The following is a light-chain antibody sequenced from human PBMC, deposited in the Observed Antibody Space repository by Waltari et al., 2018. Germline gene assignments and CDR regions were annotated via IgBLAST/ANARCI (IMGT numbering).Light chain of an antibody. J-gene: IGLJ1*01. Sequence: QSALTQPRSVSGSPGQSVTISCTGTSSDVGAYNYVSWYQHLPGKAPKLMIYGVRKRPSGVPDRFSGAKSGNTASLTISGLQAEDEADYYCCSYAGSSRLFVFGGGTKVSVL. CDR1: SSDVGAYNY. V-gene: IGLV2-11*01. CDR2: GVR. CDR3: CSYAGSSRLFV.